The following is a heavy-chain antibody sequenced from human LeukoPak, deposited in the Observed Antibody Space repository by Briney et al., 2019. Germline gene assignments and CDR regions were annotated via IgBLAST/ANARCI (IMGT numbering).Heavy chain of an antibody. D-gene: IGHD3-16*01. Sequence: SETLSLTCAVYGGSFSGYYWSWIRQPPGKGLEWIGEINHSGSTNYNPSLKSRVTISVDTSKNQLSLKLSSMTAADTAVYYCARGSVSGVTSWGQGTLVTVSS. CDR1: GGSFSGYY. V-gene: IGHV4-34*01. CDR3: ARGSVSGVTS. CDR2: INHSGST. J-gene: IGHJ5*02.